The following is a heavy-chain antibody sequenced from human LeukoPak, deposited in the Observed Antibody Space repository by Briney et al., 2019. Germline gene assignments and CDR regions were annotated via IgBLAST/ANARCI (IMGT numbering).Heavy chain of an antibody. CDR2: MNWNGGST. CDR1: GFTFDDYG. Sequence: GGSLRLSCAASGFTFDDYGMSWVRQAPGKGLDWVSGMNWNGGSTGYADSVKGRFTISRDNAKNSLYLQMNSLRAEDTALYYCATAVAGTGYFQHWGQGTLVTVSS. D-gene: IGHD6-19*01. CDR3: ATAVAGTGYFQH. V-gene: IGHV3-20*04. J-gene: IGHJ1*01.